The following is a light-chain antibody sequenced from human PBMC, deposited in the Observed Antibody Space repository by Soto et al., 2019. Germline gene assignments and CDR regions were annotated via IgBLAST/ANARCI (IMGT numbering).Light chain of an antibody. CDR1: QSVSSY. V-gene: IGKV3-11*01. CDR2: DAS. Sequence: EIMLTQSPATLSLSPGERATLSCRASQSVSSYLAWYQQKPGQAPRLLIYDASNRATGIPARFSGSGSGTDFTLTISSLEPEDFAVYYCQQSSNWPLTFGGGTKVEIK. J-gene: IGKJ4*01. CDR3: QQSSNWPLT.